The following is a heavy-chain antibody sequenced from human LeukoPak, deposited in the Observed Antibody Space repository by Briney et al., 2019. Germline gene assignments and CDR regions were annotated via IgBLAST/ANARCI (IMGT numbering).Heavy chain of an antibody. V-gene: IGHV3-48*03. CDR2: ISSSGSTI. D-gene: IGHD3-10*01. CDR1: GFTFSSYA. J-gene: IGHJ4*02. Sequence: GGSLRLSCAASGFTFSSYAMSWVRQAPGKGLEWVSCISSSGSTIYYADSVKGRFTISRDNAKNSLYLQMNSLRAEDTAVYYCARAYYYGSGSYPFDYWGQGTLVTVSS. CDR3: ARAYYYGSGSYPFDY.